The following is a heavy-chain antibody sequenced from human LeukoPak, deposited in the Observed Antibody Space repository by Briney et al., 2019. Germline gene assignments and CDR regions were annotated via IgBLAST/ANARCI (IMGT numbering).Heavy chain of an antibody. V-gene: IGHV3-72*01. J-gene: IGHJ4*02. D-gene: IGHD6-19*01. CDR1: EFTFSDYY. CDR3: TPPARHSSGWHPY. CDR2: TRNKANSYTT. Sequence: PGGSLRLSCVASEFTFSDYYMDWVRQAPGKGLEWVGRTRNKANSYTTEYAASVKGRFTISRDDSKNTLYLQMNSLKTEDTAVYYCTPPARHSSGWHPYWGQGTLVTVSS.